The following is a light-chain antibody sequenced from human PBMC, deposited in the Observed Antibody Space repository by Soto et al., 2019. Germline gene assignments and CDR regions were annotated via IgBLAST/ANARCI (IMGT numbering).Light chain of an antibody. CDR1: QSVSSN. J-gene: IGKJ2*01. Sequence: EIVMTQSPATLSVSPGERATLSCRASQSVSSNLAWYQQKPGQAPRLLIYGASTRATGIPARFSGSGSGTEFTLTISSLQSEHLAVYYCQQYNNWPPYTFGQGTKLEIK. V-gene: IGKV3-15*01. CDR3: QQYNNWPPYT. CDR2: GAS.